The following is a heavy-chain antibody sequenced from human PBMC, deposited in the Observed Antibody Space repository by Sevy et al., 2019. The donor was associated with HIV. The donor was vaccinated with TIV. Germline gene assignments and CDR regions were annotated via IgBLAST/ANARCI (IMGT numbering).Heavy chain of an antibody. CDR1: GYTFTSYY. Sequence: ASVKVSCKASGYTFTSYYMHWVRQAPGQGLEWMGIINPSGGSTSYAQKFQGRVTMTRDTSTSTVYMELGSLRSEDTAVYYCARDLAQVFLSGFSPVNLNYYYGMDVWGQGTTVTVSS. D-gene: IGHD3-9*01. J-gene: IGHJ6*02. CDR3: ARDLAQVFLSGFSPVNLNYYYGMDV. V-gene: IGHV1-46*01. CDR2: INPSGGST.